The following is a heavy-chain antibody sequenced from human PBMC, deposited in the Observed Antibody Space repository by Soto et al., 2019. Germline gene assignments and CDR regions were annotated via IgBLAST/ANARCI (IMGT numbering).Heavy chain of an antibody. D-gene: IGHD1-26*01. V-gene: IGHV3-74*01. Sequence: EVQLVESGGGLVQPGGSLRLSCAASGFTFSSYWMHWVCQAPGKGLVWVSRINSDGSSTSYADSVKGRFTISRDNAKNTRYLQMNSLRAEDTAVYYCARDRGWALPEPFDYWGQGTLVTVSS. CDR3: ARDRGWALPEPFDY. CDR1: GFTFSSYW. J-gene: IGHJ4*02. CDR2: INSDGSST.